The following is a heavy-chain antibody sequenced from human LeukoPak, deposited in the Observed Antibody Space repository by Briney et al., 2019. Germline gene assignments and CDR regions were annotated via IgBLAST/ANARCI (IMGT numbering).Heavy chain of an antibody. CDR1: GFSVDYSY. V-gene: IGHV3-53*04. D-gene: IGHD2-15*01. CDR3: AREGVVGAFDI. CDR2: IYSGDST. J-gene: IGHJ3*02. Sequence: PGGSLRLSCAVSGFSVDYSYMTWVRQAPGKGLEWVSIIYSGDSTYYADSVKGRFTISRHNSKNTLYLQMNSLRVDDTAVCYCAREGVVGAFDIWGQGTMVTVSS.